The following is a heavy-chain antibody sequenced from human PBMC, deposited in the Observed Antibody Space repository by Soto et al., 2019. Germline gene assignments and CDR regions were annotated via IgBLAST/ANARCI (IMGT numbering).Heavy chain of an antibody. CDR2: INHSGST. J-gene: IGHJ3*02. CDR1: GGSFSGYY. D-gene: IGHD2-2*03. V-gene: IGHV4-34*01. Sequence: SETLSLTCAVYGGSFSGYYWSWIRQPPGKGLEWIGEINHSGSTNYNPSLKSRVTISVDTSKNQFSLKLSSVTAADTAVYYCARGPIWIRAFDIWGQGTMVTVSS. CDR3: ARGPIWIRAFDI.